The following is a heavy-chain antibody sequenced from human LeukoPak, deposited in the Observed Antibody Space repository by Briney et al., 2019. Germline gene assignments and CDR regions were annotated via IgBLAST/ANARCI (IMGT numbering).Heavy chain of an antibody. CDR2: FNPNSGAT. J-gene: IGHJ6*02. Sequence: ASVTVSFKSSVYTFTDYYMHWVRQAPGRGLEWLGWFNPNSGATNDAQKFQGRVSMTRDTSISTAYMELRSLRSDDTAVYYCARDRRSLGGYYYYAMDVWGQGTTVTVSS. CDR1: VYTFTDYY. V-gene: IGHV1-2*02. CDR3: ARDRRSLGGYYYYAMDV. D-gene: IGHD3-3*01.